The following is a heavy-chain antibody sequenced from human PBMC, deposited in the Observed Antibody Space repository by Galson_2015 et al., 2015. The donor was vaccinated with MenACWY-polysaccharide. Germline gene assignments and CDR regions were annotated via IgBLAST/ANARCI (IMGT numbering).Heavy chain of an antibody. Sequence: SLRLSCAASGFTFSSYWMHWVRQAPGKGLEWVANIRYDGGEKYYEDSVNGRFPISRDNAKNSLYLQMHSLRAADTAVYYCERLTPEIHLCFIDRWGQGTLVTVSS. CDR2: IRYDGGEK. V-gene: IGHV3-7*01. CDR1: GFTFSSYW. D-gene: IGHD5-18*01. CDR3: ERLTPEIHLCFIDR. J-gene: IGHJ5*02.